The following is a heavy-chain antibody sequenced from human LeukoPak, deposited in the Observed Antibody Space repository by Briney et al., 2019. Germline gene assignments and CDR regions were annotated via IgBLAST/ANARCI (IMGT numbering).Heavy chain of an antibody. D-gene: IGHD5-12*01. CDR2: INQDGSEK. CDR1: GFTFSASW. J-gene: IGHJ4*02. Sequence: PGGSLRLSCAASGFTFSASWMTWVRQAPGKGLEWVANINQDGSEKYYVDSVKGRFTISRDSAKSSLHLQMNSLRVEDTALYYCAGGFSGADFWGQGTLVTVSS. V-gene: IGHV3-7*03. CDR3: AGGFSGADF.